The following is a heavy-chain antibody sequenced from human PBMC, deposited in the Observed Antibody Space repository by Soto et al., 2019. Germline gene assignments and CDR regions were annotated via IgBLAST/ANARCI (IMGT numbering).Heavy chain of an antibody. CDR1: GGSISSGDYY. Sequence: QVQLQESGPGLVKPSQNLSLTCTVSGGSISSGDYYWTWIRQPPGKGLECVGYVFYTGTTYYNPSLKSRVNISVDTSKNLFSLRLSSVTAADTAVYYCARDNWEVPPDVWGHGTLVTVSS. D-gene: IGHD7-27*01. CDR2: VFYTGTT. V-gene: IGHV4-30-4*01. CDR3: ARDNWEVPPDV. J-gene: IGHJ3*01.